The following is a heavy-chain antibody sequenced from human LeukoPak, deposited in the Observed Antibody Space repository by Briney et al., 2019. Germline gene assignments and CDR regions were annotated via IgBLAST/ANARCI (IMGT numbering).Heavy chain of an antibody. V-gene: IGHV4-39*01. CDR1: GDSVSRSDSY. D-gene: IGHD3-22*01. J-gene: IGHJ1*01. CDR2: IYYSGRT. Sequence: SETLSLTCSVSGDSVSRSDSYWDWIRQPPGKGLEWIGTIYYSGRTYYSPSLKSRVTMSVDPSNNQFFLNLRSVTAADTAVYYCARQRYYDGSGYLEWGQGTLLSVSS. CDR3: ARQRYYDGSGYLE.